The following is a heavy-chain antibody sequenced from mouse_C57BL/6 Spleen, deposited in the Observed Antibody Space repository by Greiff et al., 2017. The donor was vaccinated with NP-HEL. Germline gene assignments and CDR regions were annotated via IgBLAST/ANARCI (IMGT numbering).Heavy chain of an antibody. CDR2: IAPSDSYT. D-gene: IGHD2-5*01. J-gene: IGHJ1*03. Sequence: QVQLQQPGAELVMPGASVKLSCKASGYTFTSYWMHWVKQRPGQGLEWIGEIAPSDSYTNYNQKFKGKSTLTVDKSSSTAYMQLSSLTSEDSAVYYCARTGSNRYFDVWGTGTTVTVSS. CDR1: GYTFTSYW. CDR3: ARTGSNRYFDV. V-gene: IGHV1-69*01.